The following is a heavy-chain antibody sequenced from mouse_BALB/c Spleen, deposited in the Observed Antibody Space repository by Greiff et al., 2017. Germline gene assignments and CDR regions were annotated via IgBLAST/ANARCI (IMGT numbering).Heavy chain of an antibody. J-gene: IGHJ3*01. CDR3: ASPYYRYDGAWFAY. D-gene: IGHD2-14*01. Sequence: EVMLVESGGGLVKPGGSLKLSCAASGFTFSDYYMYWVRQTPEKRLEWVATISDGGSYTYYPDSVKGRFTISRDNAKNNLYLQMSSLKSEDTAMYYCASPYYRYDGAWFAYWGQGTLVTVSA. CDR1: GFTFSDYY. CDR2: ISDGGSYT. V-gene: IGHV5-4*02.